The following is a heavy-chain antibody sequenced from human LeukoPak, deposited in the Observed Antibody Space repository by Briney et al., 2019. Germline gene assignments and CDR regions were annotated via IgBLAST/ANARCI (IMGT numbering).Heavy chain of an antibody. D-gene: IGHD5-12*01. V-gene: IGHV1-2*02. Sequence: ASVKVSCKASGYTFTGYYMHWMRQAPGQGLEWMAWINPNSGSTNYAPKFQGRVTLIRDTSITTAYMELSRLGSDDTAVYYCARDFGRYSGYDFDFWGQGTLVTVS. CDR3: ARDFGRYSGYDFDF. CDR2: INPNSGST. CDR1: GYTFTGYY. J-gene: IGHJ4*02.